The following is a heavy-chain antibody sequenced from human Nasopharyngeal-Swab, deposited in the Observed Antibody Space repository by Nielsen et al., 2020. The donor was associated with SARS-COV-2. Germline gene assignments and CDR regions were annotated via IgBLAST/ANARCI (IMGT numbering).Heavy chain of an antibody. CDR1: GFTFSDYC. J-gene: IGHJ6*02. V-gene: IGHV3-11*05. Sequence: GESLKISCAASGFTFSDYCMSWIRQAPGKGLEWVSYISSSSSYTNYADSVKGRFTISRDNAKNSLYLQMNSLRAEDTAVYYCARDKGTYYDILTGGYYYYGMDVWGQGTTVTVSS. CDR3: ARDKGTYYDILTGGYYYYGMDV. CDR2: ISSSSSYT. D-gene: IGHD3-9*01.